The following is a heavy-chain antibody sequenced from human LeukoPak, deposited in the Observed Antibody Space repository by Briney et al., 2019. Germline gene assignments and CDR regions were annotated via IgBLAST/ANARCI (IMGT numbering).Heavy chain of an antibody. Sequence: GGSLRLSCAAAGFTVSSNYMSWVRQAPGKGLEWVSDIYSGGSTNYADSVKGRLTISRDNSKNTLYLQMNSLRAEDTAMYYCARDRELDPPRDYYYGMGVWGQGTTVTVSS. CDR1: GFTVSSNY. CDR3: ARDRELDPPRDYYYGMGV. CDR2: IYSGGST. J-gene: IGHJ6*02. V-gene: IGHV3-53*01. D-gene: IGHD1-1*01.